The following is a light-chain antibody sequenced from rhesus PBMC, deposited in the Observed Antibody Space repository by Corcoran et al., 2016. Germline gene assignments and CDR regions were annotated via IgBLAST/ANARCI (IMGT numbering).Light chain of an antibody. CDR2: KAS. J-gene: IGKJ1*01. CDR1: QSISSW. V-gene: IGKV1-22*01. Sequence: DIQMTQSPSSLSASVGDTVTITCRASQSISSWLDWYQQKPGKAPKLLIYKASSLQSGGPSRVSGIGSGTDCSLTSSSLPPEDFATYYCLQYSSSPWTFGQGTKVEIK. CDR3: LQYSSSPWT.